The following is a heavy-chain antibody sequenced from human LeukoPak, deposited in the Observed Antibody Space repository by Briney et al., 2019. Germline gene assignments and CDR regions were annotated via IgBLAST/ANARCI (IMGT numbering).Heavy chain of an antibody. CDR2: IKQDGSDK. V-gene: IGHV3-7*01. Sequence: PGRSLRLSCAASGFTFSSHWMAWVRQAPGKGLEWVANIKQDGSDKYYLDSMKGRLTISRDNAKNSLYLQVNSLRVEDTAVYYCASLNYGQVWGSPHYYFDYWGQGTLVTVSS. J-gene: IGHJ4*02. CDR3: ASLNYGQVWGSPHYYFDY. D-gene: IGHD3-16*01. CDR1: GFTFSSHW.